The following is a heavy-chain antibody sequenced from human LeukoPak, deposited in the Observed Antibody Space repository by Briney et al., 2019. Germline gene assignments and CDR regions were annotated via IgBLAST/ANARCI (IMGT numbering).Heavy chain of an antibody. CDR1: GYTFTSYG. D-gene: IGHD6-19*01. J-gene: IGHJ4*02. V-gene: IGHV1-18*01. Sequence: ASVRVSCKASGYTFTSYGISWVRQAPGQGLEWMGWINTYNGKPNYAQKLQGRVSLTTDTSTSTAYMELTSLRSDDTAVYYCARDERWLLDYWGQGTLVTVSS. CDR2: INTYNGKP. CDR3: ARDERWLLDY.